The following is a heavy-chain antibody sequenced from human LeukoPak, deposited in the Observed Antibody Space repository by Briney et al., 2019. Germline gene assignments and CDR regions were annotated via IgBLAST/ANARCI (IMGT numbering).Heavy chain of an antibody. CDR2: IYYSGST. D-gene: IGHD3-3*01. Sequence: PSETLSLTCTVSGGSISSYYWSWIRQPPGKGLEWIGYIYYSGSTNYNPSLKSRVTISVDTSKNQFSLKLSSVTAADTAVYYCARGAAGGYYDFGSGYKTFDYWGQGTLVTVSS. J-gene: IGHJ4*02. CDR1: GGSISSYY. CDR3: ARGAAGGYYDFGSGYKTFDY. V-gene: IGHV4-59*01.